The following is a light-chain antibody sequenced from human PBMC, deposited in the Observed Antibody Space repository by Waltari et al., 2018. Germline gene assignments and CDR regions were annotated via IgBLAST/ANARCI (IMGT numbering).Light chain of an antibody. Sequence: QSALTQPASVSGSPGQSITIPCTGTSSDIGGYTYVSWYQQYPGNAPKLLIFDVNNRPSGVSTRFSGSKSGNTASLTISGLQAEDEADYYCNSYTGSSTLVFGGGTKVTVL. J-gene: IGLJ2*01. CDR1: SSDIGGYTY. CDR2: DVN. V-gene: IGLV2-14*03. CDR3: NSYTGSSTLV.